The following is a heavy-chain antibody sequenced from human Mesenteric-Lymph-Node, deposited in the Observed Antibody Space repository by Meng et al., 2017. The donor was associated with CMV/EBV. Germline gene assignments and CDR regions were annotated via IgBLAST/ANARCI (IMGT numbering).Heavy chain of an antibody. CDR2: IYYSGST. Sequence: SISSGGYYWSWIRQHPGKGLEWIGYIYYSGSTYYNPSPKSRVTISVDTSKNQFSLKLSSVTAADTAVYYCARFSVGSSVAGGFWFDPWGQGTLVTVSS. J-gene: IGHJ5*02. V-gene: IGHV4-31*02. CDR1: SISSGGYY. D-gene: IGHD6-6*01. CDR3: ARFSVGSSVAGGFWFDP.